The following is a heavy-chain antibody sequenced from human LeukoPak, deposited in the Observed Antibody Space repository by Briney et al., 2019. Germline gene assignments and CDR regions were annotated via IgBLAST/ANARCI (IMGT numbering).Heavy chain of an antibody. Sequence: NPGGSLRLSCAASGFTFSSYSMNWVRQAPGKGLEWVSSISSGSSYIYYADSVEGRFTISRDNAKNSLYLQMNSLRAEDTAVYYCARDQGPDGYSSSWYSYYFDYWGQGTLVTVSS. CDR3: ARDQGPDGYSSSWYSYYFDY. D-gene: IGHD6-13*01. CDR1: GFTFSSYS. V-gene: IGHV3-21*01. CDR2: ISSGSSYI. J-gene: IGHJ4*02.